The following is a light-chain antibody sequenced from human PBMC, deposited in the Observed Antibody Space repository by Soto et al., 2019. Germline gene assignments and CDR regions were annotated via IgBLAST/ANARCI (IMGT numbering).Light chain of an antibody. V-gene: IGKV1-9*01. CDR3: QQLNSLPFT. Sequence: DIQLTQSPSFLSASVGDRVTITCRASQGISSYLAWYQQKPGKAPELLIYAASTLQSGVPSRFSGSGSGTAFTITSGSLQTEDFATYYFQQLNSLPFTFGQGTKMEI. J-gene: IGKJ2*01. CDR1: QGISSY. CDR2: AAS.